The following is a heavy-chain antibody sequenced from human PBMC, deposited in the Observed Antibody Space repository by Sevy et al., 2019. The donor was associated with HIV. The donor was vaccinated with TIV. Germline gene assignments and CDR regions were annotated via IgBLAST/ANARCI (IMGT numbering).Heavy chain of an antibody. CDR3: ARVAVSYCTNDCYHRFDY. D-gene: IGHD2-8*01. V-gene: IGHV3-30-3*01. CDR2: ISYDGTYK. J-gene: IGHJ4*02. Sequence: GGSLRLSCAVSGFSFSHYAFHWVRQAPGKGLEWVSLISYDGTYKHYADSVKGRFIISRDNSKNTLYLQMNSLRGNDTAVYYCARVAVSYCTNDCYHRFDYWGPGALVTVSS. CDR1: GFSFSHYA.